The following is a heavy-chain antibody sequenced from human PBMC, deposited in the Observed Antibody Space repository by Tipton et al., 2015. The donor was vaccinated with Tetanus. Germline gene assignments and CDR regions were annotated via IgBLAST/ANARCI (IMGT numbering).Heavy chain of an antibody. J-gene: IGHJ5*02. CDR2: IWYDGSNK. V-gene: IGHV3-33*01. D-gene: IGHD3-3*01. CDR1: GYTFSSYG. Sequence: SLRLSCAASGYTFSSYGMHWVRQAPGKGLEWVAVIWYDGSNKYYADSVKGRFTISRDNSKNTLYLQMNSLRAEDTAVYYCARDPTIFGVVWNWFDPWGQGTLVTVSS. CDR3: ARDPTIFGVVWNWFDP.